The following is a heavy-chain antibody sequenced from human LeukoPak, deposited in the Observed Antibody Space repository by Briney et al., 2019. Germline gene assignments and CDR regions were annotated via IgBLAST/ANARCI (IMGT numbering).Heavy chain of an antibody. Sequence: ASVKVSCKISGYTFTKLSMHWVRLAPGKGLEWMGGFDPEDGETIYAQKFQGRVTMTNDTSTDTAYMELSSLRSEDTAVYYCTTGLLWFGELLEDAFDVWGQGTRVTVSS. CDR3: TTGLLWFGELLEDAFDV. D-gene: IGHD3-10*01. CDR1: GYTFTKLS. V-gene: IGHV1-24*01. J-gene: IGHJ3*01. CDR2: FDPEDGET.